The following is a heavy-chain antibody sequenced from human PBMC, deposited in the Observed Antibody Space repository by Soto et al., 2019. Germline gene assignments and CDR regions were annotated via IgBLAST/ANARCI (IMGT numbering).Heavy chain of an antibody. D-gene: IGHD1-1*01. J-gene: IGHJ4*02. CDR3: ARTGDGHHDFLDY. CDR2: INQDGNED. Sequence: HPGGSLRLSCAASGFTFSSYWMNWVRQAPGKGLEWVANINQDGNEDNLLDSVKGRFTISRDNAKNSLLLQMNSLRVDDTAVYYCARTGDGHHDFLDYWGQGALVTVSS. CDR1: GFTFSSYW. V-gene: IGHV3-7*01.